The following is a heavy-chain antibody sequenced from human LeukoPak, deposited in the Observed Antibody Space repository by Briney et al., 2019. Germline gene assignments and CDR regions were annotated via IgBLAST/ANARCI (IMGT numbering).Heavy chain of an antibody. V-gene: IGHV3-30*02. J-gene: IGHJ4*02. CDR2: IRYDGSNK. CDR1: GFTFSSRDW. Sequence: GGSLRLSCVASGFTFSSRDWMTWVRQAPGKGLEWVAFIRYDGSNKYYADSVKGRFTISRDNSKNTLYLQMNSLRAEDTAVYYCAKRGDGYNSGFDYWGQGTLVTVSS. D-gene: IGHD5-24*01. CDR3: AKRGDGYNSGFDY.